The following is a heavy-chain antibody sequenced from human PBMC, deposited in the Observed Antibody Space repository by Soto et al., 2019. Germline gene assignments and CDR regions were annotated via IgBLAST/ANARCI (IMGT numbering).Heavy chain of an antibody. D-gene: IGHD2-15*01. CDR2: VSGSGGST. Sequence: EVQLLESGGGLVQPGGSLRLSCAASGFTFSNYAMSWVRQAPGKGLEWVSNVSGSGGSTYYADSVKGRFTISRDNSKNALSLQLNRMRAEDTAVYYCAKESRGYCGGGNCPPEPYFDYWGKGTLVTVSS. V-gene: IGHV3-23*01. CDR1: GFTFSNYA. J-gene: IGHJ4*02. CDR3: AKESRGYCGGGNCPPEPYFDY.